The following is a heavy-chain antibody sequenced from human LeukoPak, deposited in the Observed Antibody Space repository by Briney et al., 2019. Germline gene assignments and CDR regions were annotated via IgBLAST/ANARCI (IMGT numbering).Heavy chain of an antibody. CDR2: IYPGDSDT. CDR3: ARPARLSGSYILDY. Sequence: GGSLRLSCAASGFTFSSYAMSWVRQMPGKGLEWMGIIYPGDSDTRYSPSFQGQVTISADKSISTAYLQWSSLKASDTAMYYCARPARLSGSYILDYWGQGTLVTVSS. J-gene: IGHJ4*02. V-gene: IGHV5-51*01. D-gene: IGHD1-26*01. CDR1: GFTFSSYA.